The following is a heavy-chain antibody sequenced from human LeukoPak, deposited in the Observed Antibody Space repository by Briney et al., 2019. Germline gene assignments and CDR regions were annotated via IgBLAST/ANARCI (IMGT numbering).Heavy chain of an antibody. D-gene: IGHD2-15*01. CDR2: IYPADSDT. J-gene: IGHJ4*02. V-gene: IGHV5-51*01. CDR3: ARRCMSGYCSSGGPMDDY. CDR1: GYSFTRYW. Sequence: GESLKISCKGSGYSFTRYWIGWVRQMPETGLEWMGVIYPADSDTTYIPSFQGQVTISVDRSINTAYLQWSSLKASDTAMYYCARRCMSGYCSSGGPMDDYWGQGTLVTVSS.